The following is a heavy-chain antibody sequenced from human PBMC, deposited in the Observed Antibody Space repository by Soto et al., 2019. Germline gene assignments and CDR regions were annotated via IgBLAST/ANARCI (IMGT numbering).Heavy chain of an antibody. J-gene: IGHJ6*02. D-gene: IGHD3-3*01. CDR2: IIPIFGTA. Sequence: SVKVSCRACGDTVSSYAISEVRQAPGQGLEWMGGIIPIFGTANYAQKFQGRVTITADESTSTAYMELSSLRSEDTAVYYCARRIYDFGYYGMDVWGQGTTVTVSS. V-gene: IGHV1-69*13. CDR1: GDTVSSYA. CDR3: ARRIYDFGYYGMDV.